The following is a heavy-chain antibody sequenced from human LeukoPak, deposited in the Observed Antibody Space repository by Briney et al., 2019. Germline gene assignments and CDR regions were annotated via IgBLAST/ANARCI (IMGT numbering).Heavy chain of an antibody. D-gene: IGHD3-16*01. Sequence: PSETLSLTCTVSGGSISSYYWSWIRQPPGKGLEWIGSIYHSGSTYYNPSLKSRVIISVDTSKNQFSLKLSSVTAADTAVYYCARDGGVTYYYFYYYMDVWGKGTTVTVSS. V-gene: IGHV4-39*07. J-gene: IGHJ6*03. CDR2: IYHSGST. CDR1: GGSISSYY. CDR3: ARDGGVTYYYFYYYMDV.